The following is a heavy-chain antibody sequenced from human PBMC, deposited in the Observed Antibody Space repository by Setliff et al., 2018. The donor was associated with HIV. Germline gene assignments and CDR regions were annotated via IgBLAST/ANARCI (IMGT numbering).Heavy chain of an antibody. CDR3: ARMAPDGTGGYYFDA. Sequence: SETLSLTCTVSNGSINNYFWSWSRQPAGKRLEWIGRIFSSGTYNYNPSLRSRVTISVDASNKKFSLNLMSVTAADTAVYYCARMAPDGTGGYYFDAWGQGTLVTVSS. D-gene: IGHD3-16*01. CDR1: NGSINNYF. V-gene: IGHV4-4*07. CDR2: IFSSGTY. J-gene: IGHJ4*02.